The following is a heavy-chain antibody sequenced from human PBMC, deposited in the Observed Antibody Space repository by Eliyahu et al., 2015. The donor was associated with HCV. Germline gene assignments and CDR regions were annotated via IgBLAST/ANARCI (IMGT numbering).Heavy chain of an antibody. J-gene: IGHJ4*02. CDR1: GFTFSTYA. V-gene: IGHV3-23*01. CDR2: FGGSGGST. CDR3: APLGMATLGD. D-gene: IGHD5-24*01. Sequence: EVQLLESGGGLVQPGXSLXLSCAASGFTFSTYAMXGVRQAPGKGLEWVSAFGGSGGSTYYADSVKGRFTISRDNSKNTLYLQMNSLRVEDTAVYYCAPLGMATLGDWGQGTLVTVSS.